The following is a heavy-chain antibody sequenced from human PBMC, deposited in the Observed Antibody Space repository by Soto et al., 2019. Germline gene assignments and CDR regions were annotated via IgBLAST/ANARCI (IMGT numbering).Heavy chain of an antibody. D-gene: IGHD6-13*01. CDR1: GFSLSTSGMC. CDR2: IDWDDDK. CDR3: ARTAAAINPYYYYGMDV. J-gene: IGHJ6*02. Sequence: SGPTLVNPTQTLTLTCTFSGFSLSTSGMCVSWIRQPPGKALEWLALIDWDDDKYYSTSLKTRLTISKDTSKNQVVLTMTNMDPVDTATYYCARTAAAINPYYYYGMDVWGQGTTVTVSS. V-gene: IGHV2-70*01.